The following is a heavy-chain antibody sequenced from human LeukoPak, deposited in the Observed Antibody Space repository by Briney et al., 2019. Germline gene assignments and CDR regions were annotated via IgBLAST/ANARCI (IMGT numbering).Heavy chain of an antibody. CDR1: GFIFRRYD. Sequence: GGSLRLFCAASGFIFRRYDMNWVRQAPGKGLEWASFISSSSISIYYGDSVQGRFTVSRDNARNLLYLEMNTLRAEDTAVYYCARVYDVLTGGFDYWGQGALVTVSS. D-gene: IGHD3-9*01. CDR3: ARVYDVLTGGFDY. CDR2: ISSSSISI. V-gene: IGHV3-21*01. J-gene: IGHJ4*02.